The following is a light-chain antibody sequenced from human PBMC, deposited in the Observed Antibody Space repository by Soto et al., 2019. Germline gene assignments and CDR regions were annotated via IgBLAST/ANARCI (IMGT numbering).Light chain of an antibody. V-gene: IGKV1-5*01. Sequence: DIQMTQSPSTLSASVGDRVTITCRASQSISSWLAWYQQKPGKAPKLLIYDASSLESGVPSRFSGSGSGTEFTLNISSLQPDDFATYYCQQYNSYPLTFGPGTKVDIK. CDR1: QSISSW. J-gene: IGKJ3*01. CDR2: DAS. CDR3: QQYNSYPLT.